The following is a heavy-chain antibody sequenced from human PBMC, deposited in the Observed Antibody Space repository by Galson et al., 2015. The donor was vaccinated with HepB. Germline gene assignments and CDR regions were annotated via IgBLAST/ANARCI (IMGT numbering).Heavy chain of an antibody. D-gene: IGHD5-24*01. CDR2: ISAYNGNT. Sequence: SVKVSCKASGYTFTSYGISWVRQAPGQGLEWMGWISAYNGNTNYAQKLQGRVTMTTDTSTSTAYMELSSLRSEDTAVYYCARGKGPGEWLQLLDNWGQGTLVTVSS. J-gene: IGHJ4*02. V-gene: IGHV1-18*04. CDR1: GYTFTSYG. CDR3: ARGKGPGEWLQLLDN.